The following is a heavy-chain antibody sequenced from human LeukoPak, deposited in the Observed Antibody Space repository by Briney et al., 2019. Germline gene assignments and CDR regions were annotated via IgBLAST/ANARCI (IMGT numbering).Heavy chain of an antibody. V-gene: IGHV4-39*01. CDR1: GGSISSSSYY. J-gene: IGHJ4*01. Sequence: PSETLSLTCTVSGGSISSSSYYWGWIRQPPGKGLEWIGSIYYSGSTYYNPSLKSRVTISVDTSKNQFSLKLSSVTAADTAVYYCASCVYGLGSFNYWGQGTLVTVSS. CDR3: ASCVYGLGSFNY. CDR2: IYYSGST. D-gene: IGHD3-10*01.